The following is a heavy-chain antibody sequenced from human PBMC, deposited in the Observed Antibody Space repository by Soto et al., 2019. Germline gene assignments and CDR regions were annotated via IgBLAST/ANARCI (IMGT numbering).Heavy chain of an antibody. CDR3: ARAVTTVTTSGMDV. D-gene: IGHD4-4*01. V-gene: IGHV3-30-3*01. CDR2: ISYDGSNK. J-gene: IGHJ6*02. CDR1: GFTFSSYA. Sequence: GGSLRLSCAASGFTFSSYAMHWVRQAPGKGLEWVAVISYDGSNKYYADSVKGRFTISRDNSKNTLYLQMNSLRAEDTAVYYCARAVTTVTTSGMDVWGQGTTVTVSS.